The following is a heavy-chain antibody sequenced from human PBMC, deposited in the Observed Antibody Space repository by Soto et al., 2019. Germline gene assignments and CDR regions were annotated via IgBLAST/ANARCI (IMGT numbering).Heavy chain of an antibody. Sequence: PGESLKISCKGSGYSFTSYWIDWVRQMPGKGLEWMGIIYPGDSDTRYSPSFQGQVTISADKSISTAYLQWSSLKASDTAMYYCARHHYGDYGYYYGMDVWGQGTTVTVSS. CDR1: GYSFTSYW. CDR2: IYPGDSDT. D-gene: IGHD4-17*01. J-gene: IGHJ6*02. CDR3: ARHHYGDYGYYYGMDV. V-gene: IGHV5-51*01.